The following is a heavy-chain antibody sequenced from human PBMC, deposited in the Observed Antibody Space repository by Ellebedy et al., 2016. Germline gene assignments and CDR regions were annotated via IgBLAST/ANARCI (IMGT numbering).Heavy chain of an antibody. Sequence: SGPTLVKPTQTLTLTCTFSGFSLSPSAVGVAWIRQPPGKALEWLALIHWDDRDVYNPSLKSRLTITKDASKNQVVLTMTNMDPVDTGTYFCAHRSRSDSTINSNNWLGPWGQGTLVTVSS. D-gene: IGHD2/OR15-2a*01. V-gene: IGHV2-5*02. J-gene: IGHJ5*02. CDR3: AHRSRSDSTINSNNWLGP. CDR2: IHWDDRD. CDR1: GFSLSPSAVG.